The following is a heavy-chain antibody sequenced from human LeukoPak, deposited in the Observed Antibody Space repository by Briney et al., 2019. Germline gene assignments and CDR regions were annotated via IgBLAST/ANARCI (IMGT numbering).Heavy chain of an antibody. CDR2: IKQDGSEK. V-gene: IGHV3-7*03. CDR1: GFTFSSYW. J-gene: IGHJ4*02. CDR3: ARGGSYYIGGYFDY. Sequence: GGSLRLSCAASGFTFSSYWMSWVRQAPGKGLEWVANIKQDGSEKYYVDSVKGRFTISRDNAKNSLYLQMNSLRAEDTAVYYCARGGSYYIGGYFDYWGQGTLVTVSS. D-gene: IGHD3-10*01.